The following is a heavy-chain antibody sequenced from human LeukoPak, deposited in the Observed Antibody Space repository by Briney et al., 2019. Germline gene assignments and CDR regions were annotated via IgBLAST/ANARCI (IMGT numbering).Heavy chain of an antibody. Sequence: SETLSLTCTVSGYSISSGYYWGWIRQPPGKGLEWIGSIYHSGSTNYKSSLKSRVSISVDKSKNQFSLNVKSVTAADTAVYYCARNTAAGTGWFDPWGQGTLVTVSS. V-gene: IGHV4-38-2*02. CDR1: GYSISSGYY. D-gene: IGHD6-13*01. CDR2: IYHSGST. CDR3: ARNTAAGTGWFDP. J-gene: IGHJ5*02.